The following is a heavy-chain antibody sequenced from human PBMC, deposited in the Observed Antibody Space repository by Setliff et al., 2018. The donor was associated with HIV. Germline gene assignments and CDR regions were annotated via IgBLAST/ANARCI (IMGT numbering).Heavy chain of an antibody. J-gene: IGHJ5*02. CDR1: GGSISSYY. CDR2: IFYSGST. Sequence: PSETLSLTCTVSGGSISSYYWSWIRQPPGKGLEWIGYIFYSGSTNYNPSLKSRVTISVDASKNQFSLRLSSVTAADTAVYYCARGVARQVVIDRWFDPWGQGTPVTVSS. CDR3: ARGVARQVVIDRWFDP. V-gene: IGHV4-59*01. D-gene: IGHD2-21*01.